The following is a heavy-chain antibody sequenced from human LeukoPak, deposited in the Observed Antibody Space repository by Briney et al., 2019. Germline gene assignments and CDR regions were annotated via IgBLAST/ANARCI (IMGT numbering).Heavy chain of an antibody. J-gene: IGHJ4*02. CDR2: IYYSGST. Sequence: SETLSLSCTVSGVSISSYYWSWLRQPPGKGLEWIGYIYYSGSTNYNPSLKSRVTISVDTSKNQFSLKLSSVTAADTAVYYCARSPRAYDSSGYYYYFDYWGQGTLVTVSS. CDR1: GVSISSYY. D-gene: IGHD3-22*01. CDR3: ARSPRAYDSSGYYYYFDY. V-gene: IGHV4-59*08.